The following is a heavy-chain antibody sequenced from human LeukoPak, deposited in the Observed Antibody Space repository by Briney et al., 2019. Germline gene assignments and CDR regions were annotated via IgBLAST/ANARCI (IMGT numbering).Heavy chain of an antibody. D-gene: IGHD6-13*01. CDR3: ARDRIAGRWFDP. Sequence: SETLSLTCTASGGSISSGEYYWTWLRQHPGKGLEWIGYIYYSGSTYYNPSLKSRVIISVDTSKNQFSLKLSSVTAADTAVYYCARDRIAGRWFDPWSQGTLVTVSS. CDR2: IYYSGST. J-gene: IGHJ5*02. V-gene: IGHV4-31*03. CDR1: GGSISSGEYY.